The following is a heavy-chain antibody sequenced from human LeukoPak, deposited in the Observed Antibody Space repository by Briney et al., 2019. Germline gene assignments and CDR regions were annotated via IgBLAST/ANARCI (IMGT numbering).Heavy chain of an antibody. CDR3: ARCGAGPYYYYGMDV. Sequence: PSETLSLTCTVSGGSISSSSYYWGWIRQPPGKGLEWIGSIYYSGSTYYNPSLKSRVTISVDTSKNQFSLKLSSVTAADTAVYYCARCGAGPYYYYGMDVWGQGTTVTVSS. V-gene: IGHV4-39*01. J-gene: IGHJ6*02. CDR1: GGSISSSSYY. D-gene: IGHD1-26*01. CDR2: IYYSGST.